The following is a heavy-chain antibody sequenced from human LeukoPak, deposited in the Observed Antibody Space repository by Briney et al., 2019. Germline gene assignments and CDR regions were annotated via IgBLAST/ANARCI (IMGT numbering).Heavy chain of an antibody. D-gene: IGHD3-22*01. CDR1: GFTFDDYG. CDR2: ISGGGGFT. V-gene: IGHV3-23*01. Sequence: PGGSLRLSCAASGFTFDDYGMSWVRQAPGKGLEWVSAISGGGGFTYYVDSVKGRFTISRDNSKNTVYLQMNSLRAEDTAVYYCAREGYYDSRGYEKYWGQGTLVTVSS. CDR3: AREGYYDSRGYEKY. J-gene: IGHJ4*02.